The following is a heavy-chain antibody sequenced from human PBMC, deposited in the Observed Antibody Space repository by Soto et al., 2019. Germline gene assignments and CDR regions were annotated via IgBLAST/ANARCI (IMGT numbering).Heavy chain of an antibody. CDR2: ISGSGDYT. CDR3: VKTAYGDNNSRWFDP. V-gene: IGHV3-23*01. D-gene: IGHD4-17*01. J-gene: IGHJ5*02. CDR1: GFNFNTHA. Sequence: GGSLRLSCAASGFNFNTHAMNWVRQVPGKGLEWVSTISGSGDYTYYADSVKGRFTISRDNSKNTVHLQMVSLRAADTAIYYCVKTAYGDNNSRWFDPWGQGTLVTVSS.